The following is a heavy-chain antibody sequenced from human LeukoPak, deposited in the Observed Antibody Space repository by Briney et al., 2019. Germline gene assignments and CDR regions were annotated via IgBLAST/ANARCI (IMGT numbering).Heavy chain of an antibody. Sequence: PSETLSLTCVVYGGSFSDNYWTWIRQPPGKGPEWIGEINHSGTTSYNPSLQSRVTVSVDTSKNQFSLKLTSVTAADTAVYYCARRRRHEFTYGYVFYFDYWGQGTLVTASS. J-gene: IGHJ4*02. CDR3: ARRRRHEFTYGYVFYFDY. CDR1: GGSFSDNY. CDR2: INHSGTT. D-gene: IGHD3-16*01. V-gene: IGHV4-34*01.